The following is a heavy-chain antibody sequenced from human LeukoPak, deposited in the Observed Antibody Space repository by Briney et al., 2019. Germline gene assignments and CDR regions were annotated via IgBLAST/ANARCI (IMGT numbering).Heavy chain of an antibody. V-gene: IGHV3-7*01. CDR3: ARSRRWFPFDY. Sequence: PGGSLRLSCAASGFTFSSYATSWVRQAPGKGLEWVANIKQDGSEKYYVDSVKGRFTISRDNAKNSLYLQMNSLRAEDTAVYYCARSRRWFPFDYWGQGTLVTVSS. CDR2: IKQDGSEK. CDR1: GFTFSSYA. J-gene: IGHJ4*02. D-gene: IGHD2-15*01.